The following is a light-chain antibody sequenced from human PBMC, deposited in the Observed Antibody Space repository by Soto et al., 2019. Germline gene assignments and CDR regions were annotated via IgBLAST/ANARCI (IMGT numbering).Light chain of an antibody. Sequence: QSVLTQPASVSASPGQSITISCTGTSSDVGGYNHVSWYQQHPGKAPKFMIYDVSNRPSGVSHRFSGSKSDNTASLTISGLQAEDEADYYCSSYTSSRTLVFGTGTKLTVL. V-gene: IGLV2-14*01. J-gene: IGLJ1*01. CDR2: DVS. CDR1: SSDVGGYNH. CDR3: SSYTSSRTLV.